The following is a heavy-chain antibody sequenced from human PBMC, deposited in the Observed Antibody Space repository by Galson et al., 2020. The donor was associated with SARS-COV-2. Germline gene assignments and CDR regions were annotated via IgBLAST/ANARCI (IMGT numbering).Heavy chain of an antibody. CDR2: ISYDGSNK. Sequence: GGSLRLSCAASGFTFSSYAMHWVRQAPGKGLEWVAVISYDGSNKYYADSVKGRFTISRDNSKNTLYLQMNSLRAEDTAVYYCARALGGSYYAWAFDYWGQGTLVTVSS. CDR3: ARALGGSYYAWAFDY. J-gene: IGHJ4*02. D-gene: IGHD1-26*01. V-gene: IGHV3-30*04. CDR1: GFTFSSYA.